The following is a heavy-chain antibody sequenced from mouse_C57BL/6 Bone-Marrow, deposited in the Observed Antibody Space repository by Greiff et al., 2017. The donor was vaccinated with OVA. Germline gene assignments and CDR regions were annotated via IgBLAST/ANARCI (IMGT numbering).Heavy chain of an antibody. V-gene: IGHV7-3*01. CDR3: ARRGGDGYYMCDY. CDR2: IRNKANGYTT. CDR1: GFTFTDYY. D-gene: IGHD2-3*01. Sequence: EVKLQESGGGLVQPGGSLSLSCAASGFTFTDYYMSWVRQPPGKALEWLGFIRNKANGYTTEYSASVKGRFTISRDNSQSILYLQMNALRAEDSATYYCARRGGDGYYMCDYWGQGTTLTVSS. J-gene: IGHJ2*01.